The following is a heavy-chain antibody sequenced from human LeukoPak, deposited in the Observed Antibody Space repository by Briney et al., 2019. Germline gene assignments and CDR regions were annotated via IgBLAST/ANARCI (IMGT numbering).Heavy chain of an antibody. CDR3: ASGGSAKY. V-gene: IGHV4-59*08. CDR2: IYYSGST. D-gene: IGHD2-15*01. J-gene: IGHJ4*02. CDR1: GGSISSYY. Sequence: PSETLPLTCTVSGGSISSYYWSCLRQPPGKGLEWIGYIYYSGSTNYNPSLKSRVTISVDTSKNQFSLKLSSVTAADTAVYYCASGGSAKYWGQGTLVTVSS.